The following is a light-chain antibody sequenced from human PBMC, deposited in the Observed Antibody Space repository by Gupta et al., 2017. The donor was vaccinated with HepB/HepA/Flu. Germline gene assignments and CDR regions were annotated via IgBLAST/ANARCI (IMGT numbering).Light chain of an antibody. CDR2: YDS. Sequence: SYVLTQPPSVSVAPGKTARITCGGNNVGSKSVHWYQQNPGQAPVLVIYYDSDRPSGIPERFSGSNSGNTATLTISRVEAGDEADYCCQVWDSNSDHVVFGGGTKLTVL. CDR3: QVWDSNSDHVV. J-gene: IGLJ2*01. CDR1: NVGSKS. V-gene: IGLV3-21*04.